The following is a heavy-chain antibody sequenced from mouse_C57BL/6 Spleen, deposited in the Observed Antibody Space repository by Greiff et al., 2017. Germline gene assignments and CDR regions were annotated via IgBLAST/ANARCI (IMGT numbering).Heavy chain of an antibody. V-gene: IGHV5-12*01. J-gene: IGHJ3*01. D-gene: IGHD2-1*01. CDR3: ARPGYYGNFAY. Sequence: EVKLQESGGGLVQPGGSLKLSCAASGFTFSDYYMYWVRQTPEKRLEWVAYISNGGGSTYYPDTVKGRFTISRDNAKNTLYLQMSRLKSEDTAMYYCARPGYYGNFAYWGQGTLVTVSA. CDR2: ISNGGGST. CDR1: GFTFSDYY.